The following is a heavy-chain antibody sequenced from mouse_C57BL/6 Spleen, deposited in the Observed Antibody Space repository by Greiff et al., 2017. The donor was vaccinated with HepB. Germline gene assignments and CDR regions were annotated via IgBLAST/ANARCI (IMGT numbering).Heavy chain of an antibody. Sequence: EVQLQQSGAELVRPGASVKLSCTASGFNIKDDYMHWVKQRPEQGLEWIGWIDPENGDTEYASKFQGKATITADTSSNTAYLQLSSLTSEDTAVYYCTTGYYGNWYFDVWGTGTTVTVSS. D-gene: IGHD1-2*01. V-gene: IGHV14-4*01. CDR1: GFNIKDDY. J-gene: IGHJ1*03. CDR2: IDPENGDT. CDR3: TTGYYGNWYFDV.